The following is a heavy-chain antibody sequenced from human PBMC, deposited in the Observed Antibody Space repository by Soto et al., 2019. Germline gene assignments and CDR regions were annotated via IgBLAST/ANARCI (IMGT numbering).Heavy chain of an antibody. D-gene: IGHD3-22*01. Sequence: QVQLVESGGGVVQPGRSLSLSCAASGFIFSSYGMHWVRQAPGRGLEWVAVISYDGSSRDYADSVKGRFTISRDNCKNALYLQMNSLRTEDTAVYNCANFVAPLGGYYDSWGQGTLVTVSS. V-gene: IGHV3-30*18. J-gene: IGHJ5*01. CDR1: GFIFSSYG. CDR2: ISYDGSSR. CDR3: ANFVAPLGGYYDS.